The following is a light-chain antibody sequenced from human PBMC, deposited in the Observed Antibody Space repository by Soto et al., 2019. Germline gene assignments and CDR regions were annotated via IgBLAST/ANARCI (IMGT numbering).Light chain of an antibody. J-gene: IGKJ3*01. CDR2: DAA. Sequence: EIVLTQSPATLSLSPGDRATLSCRARQNVRTYLGWYQQKPGQAPRLLIYDAATRATGIPARFSGSGSGTDFTLTISSREPEVCAVYYCQQRATWPPFTFGPGTKVDL. V-gene: IGKV3-11*01. CDR1: QNVRTY. CDR3: QQRATWPPFT.